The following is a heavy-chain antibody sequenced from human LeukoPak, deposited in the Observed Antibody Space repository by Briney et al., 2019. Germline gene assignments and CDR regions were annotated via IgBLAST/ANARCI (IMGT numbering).Heavy chain of an antibody. CDR1: GGSISSSSYY. D-gene: IGHD3-22*01. CDR3: ARDTYYYDSSGYPDWFDP. CDR2: IYYSGGT. J-gene: IGHJ5*02. Sequence: SETLSLTCTVSGGSISSSSYYWGWIRQPPGKGLEWIGSIYYSGGTYYNPSLKSRVTISVDTSKNQFSLKLSSVTAADTAVYYCARDTYYYDSSGYPDWFDPWGQGTLVTVSS. V-gene: IGHV4-39*07.